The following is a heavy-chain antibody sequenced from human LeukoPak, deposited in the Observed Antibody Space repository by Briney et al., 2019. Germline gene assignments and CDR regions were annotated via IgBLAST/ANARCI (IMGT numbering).Heavy chain of an antibody. D-gene: IGHD3-16*02. CDR1: GFTFSSYA. CDR3: ARARRYDYVWGSYRYTEWY. V-gene: IGHV3-48*03. CDR2: ISRSGSTI. Sequence: PGGSLRLSCAASGFTFSSYAMNWVRQAPGKGLEWVSYISRSGSTIYYADSVKGRFTISRDNAKNSLYLQMNSLRAEDTAVYYCARARRYDYVWGSYRYTEWYWGQGTLVTVSS. J-gene: IGHJ4*02.